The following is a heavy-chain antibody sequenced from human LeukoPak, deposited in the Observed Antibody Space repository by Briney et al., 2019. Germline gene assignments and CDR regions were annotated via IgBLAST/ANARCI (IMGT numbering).Heavy chain of an antibody. CDR2: IYTSGST. CDR1: GGSISSGAYY. CDR3: VGFDDSPL. V-gene: IGHV4-61*02. D-gene: IGHD3-16*01. J-gene: IGHJ4*02. Sequence: SETLSLTCTVSGGSISSGAYYWSWIRQPAGKGLEWIGRIYTSGSTNYNPSLKSRITISVDTSKNQFSLKLSSVTAADTAVYYCVGFDDSPLWGQGTLVTVSS.